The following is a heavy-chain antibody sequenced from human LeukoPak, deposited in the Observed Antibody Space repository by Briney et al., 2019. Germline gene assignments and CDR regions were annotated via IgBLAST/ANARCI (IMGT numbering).Heavy chain of an antibody. CDR2: IYTSGST. V-gene: IGHV4-4*07. CDR3: ARRNDFHI. CDR1: GGSISFHY. Sequence: SETLSLTCTVSGGSISFHYWSWIRQPAGEGLEWIGRIYTSGSTNYNPSLKSRVTMSVDTSTNQFSLKLTSVTAADTAVYYCARRNDFHIWGQGTMVTVSS. J-gene: IGHJ3*02.